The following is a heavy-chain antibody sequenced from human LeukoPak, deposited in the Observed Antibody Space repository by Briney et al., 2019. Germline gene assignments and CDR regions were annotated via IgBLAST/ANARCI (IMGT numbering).Heavy chain of an antibody. CDR2: IYPGDSDT. Sequence: GESLKISCRGSGYTFTTYWIGWVRQMPGKGLEWMGNIYPGDSDTRYSPSFQGQVTISADKSISTAYAQWSSLKASDTAMYYCARQRPDIVGLPVFDYWGQGTLVTVSS. CDR1: GYTFTTYW. CDR3: ARQRPDIVGLPVFDY. V-gene: IGHV5-51*01. J-gene: IGHJ4*02. D-gene: IGHD5-12*01.